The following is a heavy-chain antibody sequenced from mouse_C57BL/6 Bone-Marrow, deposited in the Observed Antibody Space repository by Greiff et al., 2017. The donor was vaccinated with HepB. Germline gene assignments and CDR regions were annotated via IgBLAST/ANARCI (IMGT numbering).Heavy chain of an antibody. Sequence: QVQLQQSGAELVMPGASVKLSCKASGYTFTSYWMHWVKQRPGQGLEWIGEIDPSDSYTNYNQKFKGKSTLTVDKSSSTAYMQLSSLTSEDSAVYYCARKGAYYYGSSGYYYAMDYWGQGTSVTVSS. CDR3: ARKGAYYYGSSGYYYAMDY. V-gene: IGHV1-69*01. CDR2: IDPSDSYT. J-gene: IGHJ4*01. D-gene: IGHD1-1*01. CDR1: GYTFTSYW.